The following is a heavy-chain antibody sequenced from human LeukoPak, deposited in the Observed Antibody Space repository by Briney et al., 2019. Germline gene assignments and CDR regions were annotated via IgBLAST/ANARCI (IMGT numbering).Heavy chain of an antibody. CDR3: ARHGEQQLVHDHFDY. V-gene: IGHV4-31*03. CDR1: GGSISSGGYY. CDR2: IYYSGSTS. D-gene: IGHD6-13*01. Sequence: SQTLSLTCTVSGGSISSGGYYWSWVRQHPGKGLEWIGYIYYSGSTSYYNPSLKSRVTISVDTSKNQFSLKLSSVTAADTAVYYCARHGEQQLVHDHFDYWGQGTLVTVSS. J-gene: IGHJ4*02.